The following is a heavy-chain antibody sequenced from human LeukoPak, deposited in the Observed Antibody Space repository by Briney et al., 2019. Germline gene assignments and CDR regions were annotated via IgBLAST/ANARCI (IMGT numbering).Heavy chain of an antibody. CDR2: ITPSGDTS. Sequence: GGSLRLSCEGPAFIFGGHGINWVRQPAGKGLEWVAGITPSGDTSYYADSVRGRFTITRDNAKNSVFLQMNSLRAEDTAVHYCARERLGVTAFDIWGQGTMVTVSS. D-gene: IGHD2-21*02. CDR3: ARERLGVTAFDI. J-gene: IGHJ3*02. CDR1: AFIFGGHG. V-gene: IGHV3-23*01.